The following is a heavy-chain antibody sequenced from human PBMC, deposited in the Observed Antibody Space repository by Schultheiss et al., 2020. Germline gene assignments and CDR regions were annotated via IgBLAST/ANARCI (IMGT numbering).Heavy chain of an antibody. D-gene: IGHD5-18*01. CDR1: GFTFSSYA. CDR2: ISGSGGST. J-gene: IGHJ4*02. V-gene: IGHV3-23*01. CDR3: ARAGFGGYSYGYFFDY. Sequence: GESLKISCAASGFTFSSYAMSWVRQAPGKGLEWVSAISGSGGSTDYADSVKGRFTISRDNAKNSLYLQMNSLRAEDTAVYYCARAGFGGYSYGYFFDYWGEGALVTVSS.